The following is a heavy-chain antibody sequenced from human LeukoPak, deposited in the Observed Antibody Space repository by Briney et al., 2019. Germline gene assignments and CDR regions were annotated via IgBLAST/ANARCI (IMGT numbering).Heavy chain of an antibody. CDR3: ASRVVVAATDSDY. V-gene: IGHV4-38-2*02. CDR1: GYSISSGYY. J-gene: IGHJ4*02. D-gene: IGHD2-15*01. Sequence: SETLSLTCTVSGYSISSGYYWGWIRQPPGKGLEWIGSIYHSGSTYYNPSLKSRVTISVDTSKSQFSLKLSSVTAADTAVYYCASRVVVAATDSDYWGQGTLVTVSS. CDR2: IYHSGST.